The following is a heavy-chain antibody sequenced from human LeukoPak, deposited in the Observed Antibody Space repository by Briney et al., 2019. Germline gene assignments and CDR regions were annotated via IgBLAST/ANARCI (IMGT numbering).Heavy chain of an antibody. CDR2: IYYSGST. D-gene: IGHD6-13*01. J-gene: IGHJ4*02. Sequence: KSSETLSLTCTVSGGSISSYYWSWIRQPPGKGLEWIGYIYYSGSTNYTPSLKSRVTISVDTSKNQFSLKLSSVTAADTAVYYCARRNVYSSSWDYFDYWGQGTLVTVSS. CDR1: GGSISSYY. CDR3: ARRNVYSSSWDYFDY. V-gene: IGHV4-59*08.